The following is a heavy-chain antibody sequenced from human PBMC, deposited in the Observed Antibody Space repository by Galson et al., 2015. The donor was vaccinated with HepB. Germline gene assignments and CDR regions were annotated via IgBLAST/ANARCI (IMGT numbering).Heavy chain of an antibody. D-gene: IGHD2-2*01. CDR1: GYTFTSYA. V-gene: IGHV1-3*01. Sequence: SVKVSCKASGYTFTSYAMHWVRQAPGQRLEWMGWINAGNGNTKYSQKFQGRVTITRDTSASTAYMELSSLRSEDTAVYYCARAPPVVDFWFDPWGQGTLVTVSS. J-gene: IGHJ5*02. CDR3: ARAPPVVDFWFDP. CDR2: INAGNGNT.